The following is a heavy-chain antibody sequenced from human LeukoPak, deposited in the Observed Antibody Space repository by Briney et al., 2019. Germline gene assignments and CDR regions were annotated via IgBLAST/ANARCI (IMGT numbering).Heavy chain of an antibody. D-gene: IGHD3-22*01. CDR3: AIQITMIVVVPYFDY. V-gene: IGHV3-48*03. J-gene: IGHJ4*02. Sequence: GGSLRLSCAASGFTFSSYEMNWVRQAPGKGLEWVSYISTSGDTIYYADPAKGRFTISRDNAKNSLFLHMNSLRAEDTAIYYCAIQITMIVVVPYFDYWGQGTLVTVSS. CDR2: ISTSGDTI. CDR1: GFTFSSYE.